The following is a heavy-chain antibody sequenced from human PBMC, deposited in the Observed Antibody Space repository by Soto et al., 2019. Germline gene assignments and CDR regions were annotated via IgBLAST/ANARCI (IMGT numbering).Heavy chain of an antibody. Sequence: QVQLVESGGGVVQPGRSLRLSSAASGFTFSSYDMVWVRLAPGKGLEWVAVIWYDGNNKYYADSVRGRFTISRDNSKNTLYLQMNSLRAEDTAVYYCARGPSHRPDYWGQGTLVTVSS. CDR1: GFTFSSYD. CDR3: ARGPSHRPDY. J-gene: IGHJ4*02. CDR2: IWYDGNNK. V-gene: IGHV3-33*01.